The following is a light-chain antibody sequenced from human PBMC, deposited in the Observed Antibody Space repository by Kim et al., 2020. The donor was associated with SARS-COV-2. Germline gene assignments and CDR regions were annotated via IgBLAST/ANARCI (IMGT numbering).Light chain of an antibody. CDR1: QSISTN. CDR3: QQSHSTPLLT. CDR2: ATS. J-gene: IGKJ4*01. V-gene: IGKV1-39*01. Sequence: DIQMTQSPSSLSASVGERVTIACRASQSISTNLNWYQQKPGKAPNLLIYATSNLQSGVPSRFSGSGSGTDFTLTIGSLQDEDFATYYCQQSHSTPLLTFGGGTKVDIK.